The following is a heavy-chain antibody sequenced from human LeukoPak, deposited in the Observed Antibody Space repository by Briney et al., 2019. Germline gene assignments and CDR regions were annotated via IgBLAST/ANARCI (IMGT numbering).Heavy chain of an antibody. CDR1: GYTFTGYY. Sequence: ASVKVSCKAFGYTFTGYYMHWVRQAPGQGLEWMGWINPNSGGTNYAQKFQGRVTMTRDTSISTAYMELSRLRSDDTAVYYCARDLTGTTGSYYYYYGMDVWGQGTTVTVSS. CDR2: INPNSGGT. CDR3: ARDLTGTTGSYYYYYGMDV. J-gene: IGHJ6*02. V-gene: IGHV1-2*02. D-gene: IGHD1-7*01.